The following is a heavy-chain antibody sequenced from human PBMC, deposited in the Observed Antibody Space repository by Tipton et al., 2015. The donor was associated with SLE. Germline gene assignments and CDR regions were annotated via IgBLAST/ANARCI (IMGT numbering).Heavy chain of an antibody. CDR3: ARVAPAEVFDY. CDR2: IYTSGSVT. J-gene: IGHJ4*02. D-gene: IGHD2-2*01. V-gene: IGHV4-61*09. CDR1: GASISSGSYY. Sequence: TLSLTCIVSGASISSGSYYWSWIRQPAGKGLEWIGHIYTSGSVTNYNPSLRSRVTISVDMSKNQVSLKLSSVTAADTAVYYCARVAPAEVFDYWGQGTLVTVSS.